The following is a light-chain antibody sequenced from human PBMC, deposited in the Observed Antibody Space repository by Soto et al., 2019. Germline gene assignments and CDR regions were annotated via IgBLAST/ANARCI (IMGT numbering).Light chain of an antibody. J-gene: IGKJ4*01. CDR2: KAS. CDR3: QQYKSYPLT. CDR1: QSISSW. V-gene: IGKV1-5*03. Sequence: DIKMTKSPSTLSASVGDRVTITCRASQSISSWLAWYQQKPGKAPNLLIYKASTLESGVPSRFSGSGSGTEFTLTISSVQPDDFATYYCQQYKSYPLTFGGGNKVDIK.